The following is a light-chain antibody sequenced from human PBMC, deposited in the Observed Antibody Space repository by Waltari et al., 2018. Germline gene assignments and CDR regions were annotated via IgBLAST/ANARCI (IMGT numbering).Light chain of an antibody. J-gene: IGKJ1*01. Sequence: EIVLTQSPGTLSLSPGERATLSCRASQSVSNMLAWYQQKPGQAPRLLIYDTSNRATGIPARFSGSGSGTDFTLTISSLEPEDFAVYYCQQRSNWPPKFGQGTKVEI. CDR3: QQRSNWPPK. CDR2: DTS. CDR1: QSVSNM. V-gene: IGKV3-11*01.